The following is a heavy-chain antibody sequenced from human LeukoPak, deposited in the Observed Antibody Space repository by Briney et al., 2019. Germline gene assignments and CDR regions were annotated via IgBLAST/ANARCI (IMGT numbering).Heavy chain of an antibody. CDR2: IYYSGST. J-gene: IGHJ4*02. CDR1: GGSISSSSYY. V-gene: IGHV4-39*01. CDR3: ARQGYSYGSTPYYFDY. Sequence: SETLSLTCTVSGGSISSSSYYWGWIRQPPGKGLEWIGSIYYSGSTYYNPSLKSRVTISVDTSKNQFSLKLSSVTAADTAVYYCARQGYSYGSTPYYFDYWGQGTLVTVSS. D-gene: IGHD5-18*01.